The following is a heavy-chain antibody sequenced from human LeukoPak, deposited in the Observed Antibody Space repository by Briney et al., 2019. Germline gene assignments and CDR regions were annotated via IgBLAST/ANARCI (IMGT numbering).Heavy chain of an antibody. D-gene: IGHD1-1*01. CDR3: AKDRRWKGAVDAFDI. Sequence: GGSLRLSCAASGFTFDDYAMHWVRQAPGKGLEWVSGISWNSGSIGYADSVKGRFTISRDNAKNSLYLQMNSLRAEDTALYYCAKDRRWKGAVDAFDIWGQGTMVTVSS. J-gene: IGHJ3*02. V-gene: IGHV3-9*01. CDR2: ISWNSGSI. CDR1: GFTFDDYA.